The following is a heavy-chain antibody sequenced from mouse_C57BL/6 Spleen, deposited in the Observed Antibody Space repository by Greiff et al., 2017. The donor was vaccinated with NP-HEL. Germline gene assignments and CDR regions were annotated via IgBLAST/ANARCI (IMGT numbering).Heavy chain of an antibody. Sequence: EVQLQQSGPELVKPGASVKISCKASGYSFTDYNMNWVKQSNGKSLEWIGVINPNYGTTSYNQKFKGKATLTVDQSSSTAYMQLNSLTSEDSAVYYCALSFITTVVAKYYYAMDYWGQGTSVTVSS. V-gene: IGHV1-39*01. CDR1: GYSFTDYN. CDR2: INPNYGTT. J-gene: IGHJ4*01. CDR3: ALSFITTVVAKYYYAMDY. D-gene: IGHD1-1*01.